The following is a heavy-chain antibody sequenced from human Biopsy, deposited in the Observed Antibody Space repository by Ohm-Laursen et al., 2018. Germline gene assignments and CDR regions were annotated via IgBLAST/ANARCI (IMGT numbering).Heavy chain of an antibody. CDR2: IRGSGLTT. V-gene: IGHV3-23*01. CDR1: GFILNNYG. CDR3: AREAGPCGGDCYGFFDF. J-gene: IGHJ4*02. D-gene: IGHD2-21*02. Sequence: SLRLSCAAFGFILNNYGLSWVRQAPGKGLEWVSAIRGSGLTTFYTDSVKGRFSISRDNSKNTLYLQMNSLRVEDTAVYFCAREAGPCGGDCYGFFDFWGQGILVTVSS.